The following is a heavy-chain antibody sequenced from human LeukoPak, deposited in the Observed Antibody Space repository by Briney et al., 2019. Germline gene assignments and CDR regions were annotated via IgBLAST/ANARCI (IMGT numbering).Heavy chain of an antibody. D-gene: IGHD2-2*01. V-gene: IGHV4-61*02. CDR2: IYTSGST. J-gene: IGHJ3*02. CDR1: GGSISSGSYY. Sequence: SETLSLTCTVSGGSISSGSYYWSWIRQPAGKGLEWIGRIYTSGSTNYNPSLKSRVTTSVDTSKNQFSLKLSSVTAADTAVYYCARVRVRWGYCSSTSCPGAFDIWGQGTMVTVSS. CDR3: ARVRVRWGYCSSTSCPGAFDI.